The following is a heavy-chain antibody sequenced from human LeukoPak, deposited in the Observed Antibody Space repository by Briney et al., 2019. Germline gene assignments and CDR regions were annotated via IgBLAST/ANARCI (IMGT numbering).Heavy chain of an antibody. J-gene: IGHJ6*03. CDR3: GRAGPVTKDHFMDV. CDR1: GFTFSGYA. CDR2: IYLDGSRA. V-gene: IGHV3-7*01. D-gene: IGHD2-2*01. Sequence: GGSLRLSCAASGFTFSGYAMSWARQSPGKGLEWVANIYLDGSRAYYVDSVKGRFTISRDNAKNSLLLQMNSLSAEDTAVYYCGRAGPVTKDHFMDVWGKGTTVTVSS.